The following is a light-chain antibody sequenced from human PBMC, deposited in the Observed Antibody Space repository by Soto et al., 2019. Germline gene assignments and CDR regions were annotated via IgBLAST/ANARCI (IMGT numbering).Light chain of an antibody. CDR2: GAS. J-gene: IGKJ3*01. V-gene: IGKV1-12*01. CDR3: HQANSFPRT. CDR1: QDIRRW. Sequence: DIQMTQSPSSVSASVGERVTITCRASQDIRRWLAWYQQKPGKVPNLLIYGASNLKTGVPSRFSGSGSGTDFNFTIDGLQPEDFATYYCHQANSFPRTFGPGTKVDIK.